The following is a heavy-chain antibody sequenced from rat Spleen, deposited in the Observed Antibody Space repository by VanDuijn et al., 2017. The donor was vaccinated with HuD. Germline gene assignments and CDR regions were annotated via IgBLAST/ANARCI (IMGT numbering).Heavy chain of an antibody. CDR1: GFTFSTFP. CDR3: GRHGYNSYFDGSYPFVY. Sequence: EVQLVESGGGLVQPGRSLKLSCTASGFTFSTFPMVWVRQAPKKGLEWVASITTGGAITSYRDSVKGRFTISRDTAKSTLYLQMDSLRSEDTATYYCGRHGYNSYFDGSYPFVYWGQGTLVTVSS. D-gene: IGHD1-12*02. J-gene: IGHJ3*01. V-gene: IGHV5-25*01. CDR2: ITTGGAIT.